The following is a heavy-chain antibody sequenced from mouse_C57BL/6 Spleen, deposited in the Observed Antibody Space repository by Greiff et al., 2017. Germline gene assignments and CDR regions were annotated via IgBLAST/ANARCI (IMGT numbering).Heavy chain of an antibody. CDR1: GYTFTSYW. CDR2: IDPSDSYT. Sequence: QVQLQQPGAELVRPGTSVKLSCKASGYTFTSYWMHWVKQRPGQGLEWIGVIDPSDSYTNYNQKFKGKATLTVDTSSSTAYMQLSSLTSEDSAVYYCARGTTVPSDVWGTGTTVTVSS. D-gene: IGHD1-1*01. CDR3: ARGTTVPSDV. J-gene: IGHJ1*03. V-gene: IGHV1-59*01.